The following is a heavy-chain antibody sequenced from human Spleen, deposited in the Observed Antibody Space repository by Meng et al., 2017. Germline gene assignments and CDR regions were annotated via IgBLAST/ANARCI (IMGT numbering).Heavy chain of an antibody. Sequence: QVQLVQSGAEVKNPGSSVKVSCKASGVIFSSRAISWVRQAPGQGLEWLGGIIPILDMTNYAQKFQGRVTITADTSASTAYMELSTLRSEDTAVYYCARDFTSGSSGDPWGQGTLVTVSS. CDR3: ARDFTSGSSGDP. J-gene: IGHJ5*02. V-gene: IGHV1-69*10. D-gene: IGHD6-19*01. CDR2: IIPILDMT. CDR1: GVIFSSRA.